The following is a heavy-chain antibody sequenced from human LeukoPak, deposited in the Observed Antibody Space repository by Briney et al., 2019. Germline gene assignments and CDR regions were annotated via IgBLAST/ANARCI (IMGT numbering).Heavy chain of an antibody. J-gene: IGHJ4*02. CDR3: ARAYCGGDCPQFGY. V-gene: IGHV1-2*02. D-gene: IGHD2-21*02. Sequence: ASVKVSCKASGYTFTGYYMHWVRQAPGQGLEWMGWINPNSGGTNYAQKFQGRVTMTRDTSISTAYMELSSLRSEDTAVYYCARAYCGGDCPQFGYWGQGTLVTVSS. CDR2: INPNSGGT. CDR1: GYTFTGYY.